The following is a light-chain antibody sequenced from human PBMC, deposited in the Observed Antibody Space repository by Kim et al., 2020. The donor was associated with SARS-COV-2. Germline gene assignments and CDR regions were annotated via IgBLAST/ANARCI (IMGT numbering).Light chain of an antibody. CDR2: KAS. V-gene: IGKV1-5*03. CDR1: QSISNW. Sequence: DIQMTQSPSTLSASVGDRVTVTCRASQSISNWLAWYQQKPGKAPKLLIYKASSLESGVPSRFSGSGSGTEFTLTISSLQADDFATYDCQQYNSYWTFGQGTKVDIK. CDR3: QQYNSYWT. J-gene: IGKJ1*01.